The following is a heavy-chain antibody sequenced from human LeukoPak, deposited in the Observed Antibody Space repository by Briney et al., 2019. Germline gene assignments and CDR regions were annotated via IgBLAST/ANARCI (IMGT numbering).Heavy chain of an antibody. CDR2: INGDGSST. V-gene: IGHV3-74*03. Sequence: GGSLRLSCAASGFTFSSYWMHWVRQPPGKGLVWVSRINGDGSSTTYADSVKGRFTISRDNAKNTLYPQMNSLTTEDTAVYYFAGSTRGSFAINWGEGTLVTV. J-gene: IGHJ4*02. CDR3: AGSTRGSFAIN. D-gene: IGHD6-13*01. CDR1: GFTFSSYW.